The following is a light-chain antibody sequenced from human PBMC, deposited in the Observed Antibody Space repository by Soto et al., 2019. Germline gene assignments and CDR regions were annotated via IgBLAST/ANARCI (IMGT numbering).Light chain of an antibody. CDR2: DAS. CDR3: QQYVSSPST. CDR1: QSVGSTY. V-gene: IGKV3-20*01. J-gene: IGKJ3*01. Sequence: EVVLTQSPGTLSLSPGERATLSCRASQSVGSTYLAWYQQKPGQAPRLLIYDASSRATGIPDRFSGSGSGTDFTLTISRLEPEDFAVYYCQQYVSSPSTFGPGTKVDIK.